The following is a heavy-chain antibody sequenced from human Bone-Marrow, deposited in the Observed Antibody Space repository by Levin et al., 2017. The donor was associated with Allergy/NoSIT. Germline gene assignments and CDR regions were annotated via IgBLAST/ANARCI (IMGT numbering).Heavy chain of an antibody. V-gene: IGHV3-30*18. CDR1: GFTFSNYG. CDR2: VSYDGYNQ. CDR3: AKSPRIKLWSDAFDI. Sequence: LSLTCVASGFTFSNYGMHWVRQGPGKGLEWVAVVSYDGYNQYYADFVKGRFTVSRDNSRNTLYLQMNSLRAEDTAMFYCAKSPRIKLWSDAFDIWGQGTMVTVSS. J-gene: IGHJ3*02. D-gene: IGHD2-15*01.